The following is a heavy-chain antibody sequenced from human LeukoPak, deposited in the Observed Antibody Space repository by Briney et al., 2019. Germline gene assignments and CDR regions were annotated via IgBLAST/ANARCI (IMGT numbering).Heavy chain of an antibody. Sequence: GGSLRLSCAASGFTFSSYGMHWVRQAPGKGLEWVAVIWYDGSNKYYADSVKGRFTISRDNSKNTLYLQMNSLRAEDTAVYYCARGPIAANYYYYYRDVWGKGTTVTVSS. V-gene: IGHV3-33*01. D-gene: IGHD6-13*01. J-gene: IGHJ6*03. CDR1: GFTFSSYG. CDR3: ARGPIAANYYYYYRDV. CDR2: IWYDGSNK.